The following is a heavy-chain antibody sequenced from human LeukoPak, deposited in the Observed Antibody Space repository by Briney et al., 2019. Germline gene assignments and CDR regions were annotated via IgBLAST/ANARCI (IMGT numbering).Heavy chain of an antibody. Sequence: SETLSLTCTVSGGSISSSSYYWGWIRQPPGKGLEWIGSIYYSGNTYYNPSLKSRVTISVDTSKILFSLKLSSVTAADTAVYYCARQYYDYVWGSYRDLYYFDYWGQGTLVTVSS. D-gene: IGHD3-16*02. CDR2: IYYSGNT. CDR1: GGSISSSSYY. V-gene: IGHV4-39*01. J-gene: IGHJ4*02. CDR3: ARQYYDYVWGSYRDLYYFDY.